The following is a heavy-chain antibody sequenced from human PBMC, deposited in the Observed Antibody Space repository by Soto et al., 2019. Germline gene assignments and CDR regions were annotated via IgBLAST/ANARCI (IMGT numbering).Heavy chain of an antibody. CDR2: IYYSGST. J-gene: IGHJ3*02. D-gene: IGHD2-15*01. CDR3: ARLVRYCSGGSCYFTRDAFDI. CDR1: GGSISSYY. Sequence: SETLSLTCTVSGGSISSYYWSWIRQPPGKGLEWIGYIYYSGSTYYNPSLKSRVTISVDTSKNQFSLKLSSVTAADTAVYYCARLVRYCSGGSCYFTRDAFDIWGQGTMVT. V-gene: IGHV4-59*08.